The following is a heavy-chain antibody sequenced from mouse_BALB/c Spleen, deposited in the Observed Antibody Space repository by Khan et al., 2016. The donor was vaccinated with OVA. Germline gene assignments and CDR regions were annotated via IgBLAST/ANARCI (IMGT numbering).Heavy chain of an antibody. CDR1: GFTFSSYS. D-gene: IGHD4-1*01. CDR3: ASHLTGSFAY. Sequence: VQLKESGGDLVKPGGSLKLSCAASGFTFSSYSMSWVRQTPDKRLEWVATISSGGDYTYYPDNVKGRFTISRDNAKNTLHLQMSSLKSEDTAMYYCASHLTGSFAYWGQGTLVTVSA. J-gene: IGHJ3*01. V-gene: IGHV5-6*01. CDR2: ISSGGDYT.